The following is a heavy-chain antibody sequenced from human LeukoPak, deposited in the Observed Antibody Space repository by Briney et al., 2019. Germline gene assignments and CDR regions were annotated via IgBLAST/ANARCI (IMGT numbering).Heavy chain of an antibody. CDR1: GYTFTGYY. J-gene: IGHJ3*02. CDR3: ARGVTHRLLWFGGDAFDI. D-gene: IGHD3-10*01. CDR2: INPNSGGT. V-gene: IGHV1-2*02. Sequence: ASVTVPYKASGYTFTGYYMHWVRQAPGQGLEWMGWINPNSGGTNYAQKFQGRVTITRDTSIRTAYMDLSRLRSEDTAVYYCARGVTHRLLWFGGDAFDIWGQGTMVTVSS.